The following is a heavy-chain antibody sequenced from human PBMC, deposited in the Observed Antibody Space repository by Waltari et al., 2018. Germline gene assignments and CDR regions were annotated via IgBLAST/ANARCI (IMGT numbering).Heavy chain of an antibody. Sequence: QVQLVQSGAEVKKPGSSVKVSCKASGGTFSSYAISWVRQAPGQGLEWMGGIIPIFGTANYAQRFQGRVTITADKSTSTAYMELSSLRSEDTAGYYCANAKMDTATFDYWGQGTLVTVSS. D-gene: IGHD5-18*01. J-gene: IGHJ4*02. CDR2: IIPIFGTA. V-gene: IGHV1-69*14. CDR3: ANAKMDTATFDY. CDR1: GGTFSSYA.